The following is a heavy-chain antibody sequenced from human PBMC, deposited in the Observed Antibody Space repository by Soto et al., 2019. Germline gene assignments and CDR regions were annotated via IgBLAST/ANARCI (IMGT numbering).Heavy chain of an antibody. D-gene: IGHD1-26*01. CDR3: AKDMYSGSYPVNYFDY. Sequence: PGGSLRLSCAASGFTFSSYAMSWVRQAPGKGLEWVSAISGSGGSTYYADSVKGRFTISRDNSKNTLYLQMNSLRAEDTAVYYCAKDMYSGSYPVNYFDYWGQGTLVTVSS. V-gene: IGHV3-23*01. CDR1: GFTFSSYA. J-gene: IGHJ4*02. CDR2: ISGSGGST.